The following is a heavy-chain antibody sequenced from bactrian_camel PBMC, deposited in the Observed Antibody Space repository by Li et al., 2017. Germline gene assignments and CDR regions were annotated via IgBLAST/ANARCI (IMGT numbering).Heavy chain of an antibody. V-gene: IGHV3-2*01. CDR2: IYSDLSNT. D-gene: IGHD2*01. Sequence: HVQLVESGGGLVQPGGSLRLSCSASGFTFSRYDMTWVRQAPGKGLEWVSSIYSDLSNTYYADSVKGRFTASRDNAKNTVYLQMNSLKSEDTALYYCARGRTSFGYWGQGTQVTVS. J-gene: IGHJ6*01. CDR1: GFTFSRYD. CDR3: ARGRTSFGY.